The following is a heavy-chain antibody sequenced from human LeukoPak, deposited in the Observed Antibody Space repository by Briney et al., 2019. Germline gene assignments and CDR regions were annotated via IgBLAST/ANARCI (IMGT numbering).Heavy chain of an antibody. J-gene: IGHJ5*02. Sequence: GESLKISCKGSGYKFTNYWIGWVRQMPGKGLEWMGIIYPGDSDTTYSPSFQGQVTISADKSISTAYLQWSSLKASDTAMYYCARRVAAATYNWFDPWGQGTLVTVSS. V-gene: IGHV5-51*01. CDR2: IYPGDSDT. CDR1: GYKFTNYW. CDR3: ARRVAAATYNWFDP. D-gene: IGHD2-15*01.